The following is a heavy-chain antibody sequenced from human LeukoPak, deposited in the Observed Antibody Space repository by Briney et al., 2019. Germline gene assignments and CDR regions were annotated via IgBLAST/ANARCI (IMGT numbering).Heavy chain of an antibody. Sequence: SETLSLTCTVSGGSISSYYWSWIRQPPGKGLEWIWYIYYSGSTNYNPSLKSRVTISVDTSKNQFSLKLSSVTAADTAVYYCARDRDRAAATHYGMDVWGQGTTVTVSS. CDR2: IYYSGST. J-gene: IGHJ6*02. D-gene: IGHD6-13*01. CDR1: GGSISSYY. CDR3: ARDRDRAAATHYGMDV. V-gene: IGHV4-59*01.